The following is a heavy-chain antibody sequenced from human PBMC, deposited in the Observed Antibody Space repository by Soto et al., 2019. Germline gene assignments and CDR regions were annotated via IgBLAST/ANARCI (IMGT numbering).Heavy chain of an antibody. D-gene: IGHD2-2*01. V-gene: IGHV1-3*01. J-gene: IGHJ6*02. CDR1: GYTFASYA. CDR2: INAGSGHT. CDR3: AGGSRPAAIEDYFYYDMDV. Sequence: QVQLVQSGAEGKKPGASVKVSCRASGYTFASYAMHWVRQAPGQRLEWMGWINAGSGHTKYSQKFQGRVTITRDTSAITAYMELSSLRSEDTAVYYCAGGSRPAAIEDYFYYDMDVWGQGTTVTVSS.